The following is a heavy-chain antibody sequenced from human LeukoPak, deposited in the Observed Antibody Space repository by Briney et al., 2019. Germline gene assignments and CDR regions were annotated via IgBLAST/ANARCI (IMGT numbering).Heavy chain of an antibody. Sequence: ASVKVSCKASGGTFSSYAISWVRQAPGQGLEWMGGIIPIFGTANYAQKFQGRVTITADESTSTAYMELSSLRSEDTAVYYCARRGLRFSYWFDPWGQGTLVTVSS. CDR3: ARRGLRFSYWFDP. D-gene: IGHD3-3*01. J-gene: IGHJ5*02. V-gene: IGHV1-69*13. CDR2: IIPIFGTA. CDR1: GGTFSSYA.